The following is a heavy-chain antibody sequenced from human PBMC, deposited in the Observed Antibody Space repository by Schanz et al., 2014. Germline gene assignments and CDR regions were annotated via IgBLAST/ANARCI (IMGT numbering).Heavy chain of an antibody. Sequence: QVQLEESGGGLIHPGGSLRLSCVVSGFILSDHFVDWVRQAPGKGLDWVSIISGTGSTPYYADSVKGRYTISRDNSKNTLYLQMTSLRAEDTAVYYCAKDLAVAGDYWGQGTLVTVSS. CDR3: AKDLAVAGDY. CDR1: GFILSDHF. CDR2: ISGTGSTP. J-gene: IGHJ4*02. V-gene: IGHV3-NL1*01. D-gene: IGHD6-19*01.